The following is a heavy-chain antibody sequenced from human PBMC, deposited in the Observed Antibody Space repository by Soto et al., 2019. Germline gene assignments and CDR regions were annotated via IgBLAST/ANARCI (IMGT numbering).Heavy chain of an antibody. CDR1: GGSISSGGYY. D-gene: IGHD3-22*01. CDR3: ARDSSGYFAPHYYYGMDV. J-gene: IGHJ6*02. Sequence: QVQLQESGPGLVKPSQTLSLTCTVSGGSISSGGYYWSWIRQQPGKGLEWIGYIYYSGSNYYTPYLKGRVTISVDTSKNQFSLKLSSVTAADTAVYYCARDSSGYFAPHYYYGMDVWGQGTTVTVSS. CDR2: IYYSGSN. V-gene: IGHV4-31*03.